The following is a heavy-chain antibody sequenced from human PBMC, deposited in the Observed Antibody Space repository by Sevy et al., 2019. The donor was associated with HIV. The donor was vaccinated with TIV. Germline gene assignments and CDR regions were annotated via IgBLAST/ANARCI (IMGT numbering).Heavy chain of an antibody. V-gene: IGHV4-4*07. CDR3: ARDREGGWFGELRPLGGFDP. Sequence: SETLSLTCTVSGGSISSYYWSWIRQPAGKGLEWIGRIYTSGSTNYNPSLKSRVTMSVDTSKYQFSLKLSSVTAADTAVYYCARDREGGWFGELRPLGGFDPWGQGTLVTVSS. CDR2: IYTSGST. CDR1: GGSISSYY. J-gene: IGHJ5*02. D-gene: IGHD3-10*01.